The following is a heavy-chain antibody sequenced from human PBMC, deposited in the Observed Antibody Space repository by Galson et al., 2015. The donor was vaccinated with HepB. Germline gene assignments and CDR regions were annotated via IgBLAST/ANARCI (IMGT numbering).Heavy chain of an antibody. CDR3: AKAVEGSYYDSSGYSFVGPNWFDP. Sequence: SLRLSCAASGFTFSSYAMSWVRQAPGKGLEWVSAISGSGGSTYYADSVKGRFTISRDNSKNTLYLQMNSLRAEDTAVYYCAKAVEGSYYDSSGYSFVGPNWFDPWGQGTLVTVSS. CDR2: ISGSGGST. V-gene: IGHV3-23*01. D-gene: IGHD3-22*01. CDR1: GFTFSSYA. J-gene: IGHJ5*02.